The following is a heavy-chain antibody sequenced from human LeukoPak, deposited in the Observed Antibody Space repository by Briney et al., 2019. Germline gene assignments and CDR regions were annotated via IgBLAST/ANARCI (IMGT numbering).Heavy chain of an antibody. Sequence: KPSETPSLTCAVYGGSFSGYYWSWIRQPPGKGLEWIGEIIHSGRTNYNPSLKSRVTISADTSKNQFSLKLRSVTAADTAVYYCARGLREFGYYYYHMDVWGKGTTVTVSS. V-gene: IGHV4-34*01. D-gene: IGHD3-10*01. J-gene: IGHJ6*03. CDR1: GGSFSGYY. CDR2: IIHSGRT. CDR3: ARGLREFGYYYYHMDV.